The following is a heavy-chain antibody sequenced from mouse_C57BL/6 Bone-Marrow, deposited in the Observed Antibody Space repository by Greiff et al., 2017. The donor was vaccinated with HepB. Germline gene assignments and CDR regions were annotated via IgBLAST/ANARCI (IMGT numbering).Heavy chain of an antibody. CDR3: ARHPLRPFAY. J-gene: IGHJ3*01. CDR2: ISSGGSYT. V-gene: IGHV5-6*01. D-gene: IGHD3-2*02. CDR1: GFTFSSYG. Sequence: EVHLVESGGDLVKPGGSLKLSCAASGFTFSSYGMSWVRQTPDKRLEWVATISSGGSYTYYPDSVKGRFTISRDKAKNTLYLQMSSLKSEDTAMYYCARHPLRPFAYWGQGTLVTVSA.